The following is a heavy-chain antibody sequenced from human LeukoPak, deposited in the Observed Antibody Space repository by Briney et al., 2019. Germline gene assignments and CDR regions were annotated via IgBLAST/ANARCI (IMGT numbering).Heavy chain of an antibody. V-gene: IGHV3-23*01. CDR3: ARGAGNTVRGVTFHYGMDV. CDR2: ISGSGGST. Sequence: GGSLRLSCAASGFTFSSYAMSWVRQAPGKGLEWVSAISGSGGSTYYADSVKGRFTISRDNSKNTVYLQMNSLRADDTAVYYCARGAGNTVRGVTFHYGMDVWGQGTRVTVSS. D-gene: IGHD3-10*01. CDR1: GFTFSSYA. J-gene: IGHJ6*02.